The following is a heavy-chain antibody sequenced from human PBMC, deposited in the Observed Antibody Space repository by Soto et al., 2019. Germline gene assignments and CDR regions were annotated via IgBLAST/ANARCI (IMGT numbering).Heavy chain of an antibody. V-gene: IGHV4-39*01. CDR3: GRVTMVRGPKYYYGMDV. J-gene: IGHJ6*02. CDR2: IYYSGST. Sequence: SETLSLTCTVPGGSISSSSYYWGWIRQPPGKGLEWIGSIYYSGSTYYNPSLKSRVTISVDTSKNQFSLKLSSVTAADTAVYYCGRVTMVRGPKYYYGMDVWGQGTTVTVSS. CDR1: GGSISSSSYY. D-gene: IGHD3-10*01.